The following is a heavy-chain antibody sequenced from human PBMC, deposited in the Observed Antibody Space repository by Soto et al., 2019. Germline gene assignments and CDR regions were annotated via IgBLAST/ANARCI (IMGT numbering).Heavy chain of an antibody. J-gene: IGHJ4*02. CDR2: IYYSGST. CDR1: GGSISSSSYY. Sequence: SETLSLTCTVSGGSISSSSYYWGWIRQPPGKGLEWIGSIYYSGSTYYNPSLKSRFTISVDTPKTQFSLKLSSVTAADTAVYYCARLTGSKAHAYFDYWGQGTLVTVSS. CDR3: ARLTGSKAHAYFDY. D-gene: IGHD1-26*01. V-gene: IGHV4-39*01.